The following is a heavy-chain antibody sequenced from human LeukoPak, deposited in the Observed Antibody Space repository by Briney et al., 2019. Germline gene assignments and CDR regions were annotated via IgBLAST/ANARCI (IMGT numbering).Heavy chain of an antibody. V-gene: IGHV3-30*02. CDR3: AKDRDDYFYFDY. J-gene: IGHJ4*02. CDR2: IRYDGSNK. Sequence: GGSLRLSCAASGFTFSSYGMHWVRQAPGKGLEWVAFIRYDGSNKYYADSVKGRFTISRDNSKNTLYLQMNSLRAEDTAVYYCAKDRDDYFYFDYWGQGTLVTVSS. D-gene: IGHD5-12*01. CDR1: GFTFSSYG.